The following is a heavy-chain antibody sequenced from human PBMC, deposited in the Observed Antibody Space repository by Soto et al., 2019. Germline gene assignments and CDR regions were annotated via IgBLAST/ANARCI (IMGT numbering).Heavy chain of an antibody. D-gene: IGHD2-15*01. CDR3: ARPDGYCSGGSCYWWDAFDI. CDR2: IYPGDSDT. Sequence: GESLKISCKGSGYSFTSYWIGWVRQMPGKGLEWMGIIYPGDSDTRYSPSFQGQVTISAEKSISPAYLQWSSLKASDTAMYYCARPDGYCSGGSCYWWDAFDIWGQGTMVTVSS. CDR1: GYSFTSYW. V-gene: IGHV5-51*01. J-gene: IGHJ3*02.